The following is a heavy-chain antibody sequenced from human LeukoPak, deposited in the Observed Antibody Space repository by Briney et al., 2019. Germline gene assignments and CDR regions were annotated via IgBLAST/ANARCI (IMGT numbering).Heavy chain of an antibody. CDR3: ARGKYSSLDN. CDR1: GDSIFTNNVA. D-gene: IGHD2-21*01. Sequence: SQTLSLTSAISGDSIFTNNVAWDCSRQSPSRGLEWLVRTYYRSKWSFDYAVSVKSRTTSNADTTKNQFSLQLSSVTPEDKDVYYCARGKYSSLDNWGQGTLVTVSS. J-gene: IGHJ4*02. V-gene: IGHV6-1*01. CDR2: TYYRSKWSF.